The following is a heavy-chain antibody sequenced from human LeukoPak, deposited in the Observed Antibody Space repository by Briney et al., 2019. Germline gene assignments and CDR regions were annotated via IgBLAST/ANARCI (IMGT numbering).Heavy chain of an antibody. Sequence: GGSLRLSCAASGFTFSSYAMSWVRQAPGKGLEWVSAISGSGGSTYYADSVKGRFTISRDNSKNRLYLQMNSLRAEDTAVYYCAKDGRYCSSTSCYAGHGWFDPWGQGTLVTVSS. CDR2: ISGSGGST. CDR3: AKDGRYCSSTSCYAGHGWFDP. D-gene: IGHD2-2*01. V-gene: IGHV3-23*01. J-gene: IGHJ5*02. CDR1: GFTFSSYA.